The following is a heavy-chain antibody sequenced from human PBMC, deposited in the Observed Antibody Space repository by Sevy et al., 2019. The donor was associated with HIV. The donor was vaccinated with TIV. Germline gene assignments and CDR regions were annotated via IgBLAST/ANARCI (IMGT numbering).Heavy chain of an antibody. CDR1: GFAFSDYA. J-gene: IGHJ3*02. CDR3: ARFPPQRAFDI. CDR2: VSYDGSNT. Sequence: GGALRLSCEAFGFAFSDYAMHWVRQVPGKGLEWLAVVSYDGSNTSYADSVKGRFTVSRDNSKNTLYLQINSLSRDDTAVFYCARFPPQRAFDIWGQGTTVTVSS. V-gene: IGHV3-30-3*01.